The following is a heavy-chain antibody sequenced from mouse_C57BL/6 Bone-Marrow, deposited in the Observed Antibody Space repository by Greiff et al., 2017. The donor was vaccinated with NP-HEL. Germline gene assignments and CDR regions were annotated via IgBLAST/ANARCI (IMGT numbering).Heavy chain of an antibody. CDR1: GYAFSSYW. Sequence: VQLQQSGAELVKPGASVKISCKASGYAFSSYWMNWVKQRPGKGLEWIGQIYPGDGDTNYNGKFKGKATLTADKSSSTAYMQLSSLTSEDSAVYFCARRGGYYRPYGDYAMDYWGQGTSVTVSA. V-gene: IGHV1-80*01. CDR2: IYPGDGDT. D-gene: IGHD2-12*01. CDR3: ARRGGYYRPYGDYAMDY. J-gene: IGHJ4*01.